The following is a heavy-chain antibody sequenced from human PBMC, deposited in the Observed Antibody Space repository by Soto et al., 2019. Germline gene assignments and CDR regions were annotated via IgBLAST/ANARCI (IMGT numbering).Heavy chain of an antibody. CDR1: GFTFSNYA. CDR3: AKDSTVTTSLYSYYYGLDV. V-gene: IGHV3-23*01. D-gene: IGHD4-17*01. J-gene: IGHJ6*02. CDR2: ISGRGGST. Sequence: PGGSLRLSCTASGFTFSNYAMSWVRQAPDKGLEWVSAISGRGGSTYYADPVKGRFTISRDNSKNMLFLQMNSLRAEDTALYYCAKDSTVTTSLYSYYYGLDVWGQGTTVTVSS.